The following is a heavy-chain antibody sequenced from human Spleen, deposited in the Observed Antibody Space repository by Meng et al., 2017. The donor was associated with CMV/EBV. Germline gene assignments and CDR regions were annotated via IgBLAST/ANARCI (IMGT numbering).Heavy chain of an antibody. CDR3: ARQDYDFWSGYSLGNYGMDV. CDR1: GYSFSNYW. J-gene: IGHJ6*02. V-gene: IGHV5-51*01. CDR2: IYPGDSDT. Sequence: GESLKISCEGSGYSFSNYWIDWVRQMPGKGLEWMGYIYPGDSDTRYSPSFQGQVTISADKSISTAYLQWSSLKASDTAMYYCARQDYDFWSGYSLGNYGMDVWGQGTTVTVSS. D-gene: IGHD3-3*01.